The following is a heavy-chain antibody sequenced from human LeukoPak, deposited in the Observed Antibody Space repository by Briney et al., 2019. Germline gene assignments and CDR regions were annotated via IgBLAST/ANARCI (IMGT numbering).Heavy chain of an antibody. CDR3: AAYCSGGSCYMDFDY. CDR2: ISSSSSYI. J-gene: IGHJ4*02. Sequence: GGSLRLSCAASGFTFSSYSMNWVRQDPGKGLEWVSSISSSSSYIYYADSVKGRFTISRDNAKNSLYLQMNSLRAEDTAVYYCAAYCSGGSCYMDFDYWGQGTLVTVSS. D-gene: IGHD2-15*01. CDR1: GFTFSSYS. V-gene: IGHV3-21*01.